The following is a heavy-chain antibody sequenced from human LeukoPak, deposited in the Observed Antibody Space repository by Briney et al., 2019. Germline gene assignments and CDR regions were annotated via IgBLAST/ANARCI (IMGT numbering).Heavy chain of an antibody. Sequence: GGSLRLSCAASGFTFSSYSMNWVRQAPGKGLEWVSSISSSSSYIYHADSVKGRFTISRDNSKGTVYLQMNSLRPEDTAVYYCAKDDAWLQYGNWGRGTLVTVSS. D-gene: IGHD5-24*01. V-gene: IGHV3-21*04. CDR3: AKDDAWLQYGN. CDR1: GFTFSSYS. CDR2: ISSSSSYI. J-gene: IGHJ4*02.